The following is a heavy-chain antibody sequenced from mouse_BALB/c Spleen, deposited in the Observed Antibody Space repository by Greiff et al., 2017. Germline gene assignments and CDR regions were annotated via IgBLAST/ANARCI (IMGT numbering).Heavy chain of an antibody. Sequence: EVQRVESGGGLVQPGGSRKLSCAASGFTFSSFGMHWVRQAPEKGLEWVAYISSGSSTIYYADTVKGRFTISRDNPKNTLFLQMTSLRSEDTAMYYCARSYGSFDYWGQGTTLTVSS. CDR3: ARSYGSFDY. CDR2: ISSGSSTI. V-gene: IGHV5-17*02. CDR1: GFTFSSFG. J-gene: IGHJ2*01. D-gene: IGHD1-1*01.